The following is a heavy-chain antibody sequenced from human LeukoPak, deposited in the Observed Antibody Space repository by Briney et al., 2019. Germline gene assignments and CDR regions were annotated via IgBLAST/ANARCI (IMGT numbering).Heavy chain of an antibody. Sequence: PGRSLRLSCAASGFTFSSYAMHWVRQDPGKGLEWVAVISYDGSNKYYADSVKGRFTISRDNSKNTLYLQMNSLRAEDTAVYYCARERIRGEDYWGQGTLVTVSS. J-gene: IGHJ4*02. CDR3: ARERIRGEDY. CDR2: ISYDGSNK. CDR1: GFTFSSYA. D-gene: IGHD3-10*01. V-gene: IGHV3-30*04.